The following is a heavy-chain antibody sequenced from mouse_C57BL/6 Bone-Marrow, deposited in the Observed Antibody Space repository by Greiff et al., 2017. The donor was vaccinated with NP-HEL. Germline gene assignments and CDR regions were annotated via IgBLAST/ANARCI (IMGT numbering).Heavy chain of an antibody. CDR1: GYTFTDYY. J-gene: IGHJ3*01. Sequence: EVQLQQSGPVLVKPGASVKMSCKASGYTFTDYYMNWVKQSHGKSLEWIGVINPYNGGTSYNQKFKGKATLTVDKSSSTAYMELNSLTSEDSAVYYCAREGIYYGNHGAWFAYWGQGTLVTVSA. D-gene: IGHD2-1*01. CDR3: AREGIYYGNHGAWFAY. CDR2: INPYNGGT. V-gene: IGHV1-19*01.